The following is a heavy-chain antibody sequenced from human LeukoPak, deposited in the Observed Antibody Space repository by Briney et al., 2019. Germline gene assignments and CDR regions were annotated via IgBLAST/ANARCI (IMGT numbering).Heavy chain of an antibody. J-gene: IGHJ4*02. D-gene: IGHD6-13*01. CDR3: ARGSYSSSWKTFDY. Sequence: GGSLRLSCAASGFTFSSYAMHWVRQAPGKGLEWGALISYDGSINDYADSVKGRFTISRDNSKNTLYLQMNSLRADDTAMYYCARGSYSSSWKTFDYWGQGTLATVSS. CDR1: GFTFSSYA. V-gene: IGHV3-30*04. CDR2: ISYDGSIN.